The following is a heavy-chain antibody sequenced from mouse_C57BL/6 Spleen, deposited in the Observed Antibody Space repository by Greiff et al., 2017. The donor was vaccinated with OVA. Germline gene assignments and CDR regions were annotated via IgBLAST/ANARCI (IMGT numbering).Heavy chain of an antibody. CDR1: GYTFTDYY. V-gene: IGHV1-26*01. CDR3: ASEGYFDY. CDR2: INPNNGGT. Sequence: VQLQQSGPELVKPGASVKISCKASGYTFTDYYMNWVKQSHGKSLEWIGDINPNNGGTSYNQKFKGKATLTVDKSSSTAYMELRSLTSEDSAVYYCASEGYFDYWGQGTTLTVSS. J-gene: IGHJ2*01.